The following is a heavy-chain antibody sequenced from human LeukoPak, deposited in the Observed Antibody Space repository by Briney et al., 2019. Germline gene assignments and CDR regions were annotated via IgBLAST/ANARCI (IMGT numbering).Heavy chain of an antibody. V-gene: IGHV4-34*01. CDR1: GGSFSGYY. J-gene: IGHJ6*02. CDR2: INHSGST. CDR3: ARDVSAIRYYYYYGMDV. Sequence: SETLSLTCAVYGGSFSGYYWSWIRQPPGKGLEWIGEINHSGSTNYNPSLKSRVTISVDTSKNQFSLKLSSVTAADTAVYYCARDVSAIRYYYYYGMDVWGQGTTVTVSS. D-gene: IGHD2-21*02.